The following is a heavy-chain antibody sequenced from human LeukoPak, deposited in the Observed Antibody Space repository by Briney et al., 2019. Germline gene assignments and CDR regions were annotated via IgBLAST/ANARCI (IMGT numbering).Heavy chain of an antibody. CDR2: VSPPGGGT. V-gene: IGHV3-23*01. CDR3: ARDLAWGAFDY. CDR1: GFTFSNHG. J-gene: IGHJ4*02. Sequence: GGSLRLSCAASGFTFSNHGMNWVRQAPGKGLEWLSGVSPPGGGTYYADSVKGRFTISRDDSKNTLSLQMNSLRVEDTAVYHCARDLAWGAFDYWGQGTLVTVSS. D-gene: IGHD7-27*01.